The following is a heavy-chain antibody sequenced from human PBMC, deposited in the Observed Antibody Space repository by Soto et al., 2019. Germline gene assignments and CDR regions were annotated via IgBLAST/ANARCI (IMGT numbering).Heavy chain of an antibody. CDR1: GGSFSGYY. Sequence: PSQTLSLTFAVYGGSFSGYYWSWIRQPPGKGLEWIGEINHSGTTNYNPSLKRRVTISVDTSKNQLSLKLSSVTAADTAVYYRGRGRPNDYGSGSNPRGVYYWGQGTLVTVSS. CDR2: INHSGTT. CDR3: GRGRPNDYGSGSNPRGVYY. V-gene: IGHV4-34*01. D-gene: IGHD3-10*01. J-gene: IGHJ4*02.